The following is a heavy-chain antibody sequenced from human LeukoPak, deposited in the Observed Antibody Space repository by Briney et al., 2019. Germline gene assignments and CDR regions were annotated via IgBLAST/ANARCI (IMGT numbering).Heavy chain of an antibody. V-gene: IGHV3-23*01. CDR1: GFTFSSYA. Sequence: GGSLRLSCAASGFTFSSYAMSWVRQAPGKGLEWVSAISGSGGSTYYADSVKGRFAISRDNSKNTLDLQMNSLRAEDTAVYYCAKGSAAARPYFFDFWGQGTLVTVSS. CDR3: AKGSAAARPYFFDF. D-gene: IGHD6-6*01. J-gene: IGHJ4*02. CDR2: ISGSGGST.